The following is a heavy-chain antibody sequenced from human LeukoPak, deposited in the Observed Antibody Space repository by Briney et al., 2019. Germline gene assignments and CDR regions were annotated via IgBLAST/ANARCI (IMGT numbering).Heavy chain of an antibody. J-gene: IGHJ4*02. CDR3: ARLREGMVRGFFDY. CDR1: GGSLSSSSYY. CDR2: IYYSGST. D-gene: IGHD3-10*01. Sequence: SETLSLTCTVSGGSLSSSSYYWGWIRQPPGKGLEWIGSIYYSGSTYYNPSLKSRVTISVDTSKNQFSLKLSSVTAADTAVYYCARLREGMVRGFFDYWGQGTLVTVSS. V-gene: IGHV4-39*07.